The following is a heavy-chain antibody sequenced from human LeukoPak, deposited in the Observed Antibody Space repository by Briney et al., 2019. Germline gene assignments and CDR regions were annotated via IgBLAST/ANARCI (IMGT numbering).Heavy chain of an antibody. CDR1: GGSISSGGYS. D-gene: IGHD2-8*01. Sequence: PSETLSLTCAVSGGSISSGGYSWRWIRQPPGKGLEWIGYIYHSGSTYYNPSLKSRVTISVDRSKNQFSLKLSSVTAADTAVYYCARTLPYCTNGVCYPPAYYFDYWGQGTLVTVSS. J-gene: IGHJ4*02. V-gene: IGHV4-30-2*01. CDR2: IYHSGST. CDR3: ARTLPYCTNGVCYPPAYYFDY.